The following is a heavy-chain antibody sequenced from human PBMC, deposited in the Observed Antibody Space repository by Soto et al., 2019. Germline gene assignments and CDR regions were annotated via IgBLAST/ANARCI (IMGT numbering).Heavy chain of an antibody. V-gene: IGHV3-23*01. D-gene: IGHD2-8*01. Sequence: GGSLRLSCAASGFTSVDYAMGWVRQAPGKGLEWVAAISGTGARTFYDDSVKGRFTISRDNAKDSLYLHLNSLRVGDTAVYYCARYGTRGDWWGLGTQVTVSS. J-gene: IGHJ5*01. CDR3: ARYGTRGDW. CDR1: GFTSVDYA. CDR2: ISGTGART.